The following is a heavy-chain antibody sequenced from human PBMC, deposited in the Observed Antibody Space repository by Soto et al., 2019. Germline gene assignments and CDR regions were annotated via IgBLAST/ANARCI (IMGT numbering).Heavy chain of an antibody. CDR3: AGGGVRGVITRTRDYYGMDV. J-gene: IGHJ6*02. Sequence: GESLKISCKASGYSFSNYWIGWVRQMPGKGLEWMGIIYPGDSDIRYSPSFQGQVTISADKSISTAYLQWSSLKASDTAMYYCAGGGVRGVITRTRDYYGMDVWGQGTTVTVSS. V-gene: IGHV5-51*01. CDR1: GYSFSNYW. D-gene: IGHD3-10*01. CDR2: IYPGDSDI.